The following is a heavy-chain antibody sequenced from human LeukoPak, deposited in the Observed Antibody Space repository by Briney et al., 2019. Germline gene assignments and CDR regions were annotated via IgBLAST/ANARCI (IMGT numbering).Heavy chain of an antibody. J-gene: IGHJ6*02. CDR1: GGSFSGYY. Sequence: ASETLSLTCAVYGGSFSGYYWSWIRQPPGKGLEWIGEINHSGSTNYNPSLKSRVTISVDTSKNQFPLKLSSVTAADTAVYYCARGRTGIGYCSSTSCHYYYYYGMDVWGQGTTVTVSS. V-gene: IGHV4-34*01. CDR2: INHSGST. D-gene: IGHD2-2*01. CDR3: ARGRTGIGYCSSTSCHYYYYYGMDV.